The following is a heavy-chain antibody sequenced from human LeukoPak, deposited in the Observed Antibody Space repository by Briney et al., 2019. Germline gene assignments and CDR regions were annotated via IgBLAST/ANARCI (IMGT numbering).Heavy chain of an antibody. CDR3: ARAGAYHFDI. Sequence: GGSLRLSCAASGLTFSDYWMHWVRQAPGKRLVWVSIINTDTRGTYYADSVKGRFTISRDNAKNTLYLQMNSLRAEDSAVYYCARAGAYHFDIWGQGTLVTVSS. CDR2: INTDTRGT. CDR1: GLTFSDYW. V-gene: IGHV3-74*01. J-gene: IGHJ4*02. D-gene: IGHD3-16*01.